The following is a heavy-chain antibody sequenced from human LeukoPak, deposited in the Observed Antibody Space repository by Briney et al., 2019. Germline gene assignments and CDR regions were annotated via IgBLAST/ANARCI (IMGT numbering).Heavy chain of an antibody. CDR3: ARDWYCSGGSCVDVFDI. V-gene: IGHV1-18*01. CDR2: ISAYNGDT. Sequence: VASVKVSCKASGYTFTTYGTSWVRQAPGQGLEWMGWISAYNGDTNYAQKFQGRVTMTTDTSTNTAYMELMSLRSDDTAVYYCARDWYCSGGSCVDVFDIWGQGTMVTVSS. J-gene: IGHJ3*02. D-gene: IGHD2-15*01. CDR1: GYTFTTYG.